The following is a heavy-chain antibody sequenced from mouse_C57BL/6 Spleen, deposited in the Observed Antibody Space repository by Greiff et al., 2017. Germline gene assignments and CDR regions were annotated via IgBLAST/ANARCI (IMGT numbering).Heavy chain of an antibody. J-gene: IGHJ2*01. V-gene: IGHV2-3*01. CDR3: AKPDSSGYYFDY. D-gene: IGHD3-2*02. Sequence: QVQLKESGPGLVAPSQSLSITCTVSGFSLTSYGVSWVRQPPGKGLEWLGVIWGYGSTNYHSALISRLSISKENSKSQVFLKLNRLQTDDTATYYGAKPDSSGYYFDYWGQGTTLTVSS. CDR1: GFSLTSYG. CDR2: IWGYGST.